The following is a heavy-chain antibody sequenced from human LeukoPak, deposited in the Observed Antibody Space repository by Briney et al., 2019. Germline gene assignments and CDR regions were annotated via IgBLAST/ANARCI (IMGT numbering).Heavy chain of an antibody. Sequence: PGGSLRLSCAASGFTFSSYSMNWVRQAPGKGPEWVSAISSSSSYIYYADSVKGRFTISRDNAKNSLYLQMNSLRAEDTAVYYCARDANLRGVIPSWFDPWGQGTLGTVSS. D-gene: IGHD3-10*01. CDR1: GFTFSSYS. V-gene: IGHV3-21*01. CDR3: ARDANLRGVIPSWFDP. CDR2: ISSSSSYI. J-gene: IGHJ5*02.